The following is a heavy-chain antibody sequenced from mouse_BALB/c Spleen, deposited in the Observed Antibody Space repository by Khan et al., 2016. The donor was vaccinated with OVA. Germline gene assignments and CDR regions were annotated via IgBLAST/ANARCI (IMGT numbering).Heavy chain of an antibody. CDR3: AIGGASDRYDGWFAY. J-gene: IGHJ3*01. CDR2: INPNNEYT. V-gene: IGHV1-4*01. D-gene: IGHD2-14*01. CDR1: GYTFTTYT. Sequence: QVQLKQSGAELARPGASVKMSCKASGYTFTTYTMHWVKQRPGQGLEWIGYINPNNEYTNYNQKFKDKATLTADKSSSTAYMQLSSLTSEDSAVYSCAIGGASDRYDGWFAYWGQGTLVTVSA.